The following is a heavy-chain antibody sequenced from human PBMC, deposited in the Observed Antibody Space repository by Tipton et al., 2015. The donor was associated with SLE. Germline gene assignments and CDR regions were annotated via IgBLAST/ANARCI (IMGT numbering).Heavy chain of an antibody. J-gene: IGHJ4*02. V-gene: IGHV4-39*07. CDR3: ATYDYSLGNYYNPHYFDY. CDR1: GGSISDSVYY. CDR2: IYASGST. Sequence: TLSLTCSVSGGSISDSVYYWGWIRQPPGKGLEWIGNIYASGSTYYRSSLKSRVTISVDMSKNQFSLKVTSVTAADTAVYFCATYDYSLGNYYNPHYFDYWGQGALVAVSS. D-gene: IGHD3-10*01.